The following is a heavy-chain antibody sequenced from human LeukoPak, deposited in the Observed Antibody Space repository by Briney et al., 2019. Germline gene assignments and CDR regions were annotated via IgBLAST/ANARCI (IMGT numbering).Heavy chain of an antibody. V-gene: IGHV3-23*01. CDR3: GRAEDGGAFDP. D-gene: IGHD3-10*01. CDR1: GFTFTSFA. J-gene: IGHJ5*02. Sequence: GGSLRLSCAASGFTFTSFAMSWVRQAPGKGLEWVSTISRTGVATYYANSVKGRFTISRDNSKSTVSLQMNSLRVEDTALYYCGRAEDGGAFDPWGQGTPVTVPS. CDR2: ISRTGVAT.